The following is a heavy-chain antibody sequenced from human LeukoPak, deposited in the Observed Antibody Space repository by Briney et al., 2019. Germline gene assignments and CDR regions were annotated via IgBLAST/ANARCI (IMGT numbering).Heavy chain of an antibody. Sequence: GGSLRLSCAASGFTFSSYGMHWVRQAPGKGLEWVAVISYDGSNKYYADSVKGRFTISRDNSKNTLYLQMNSLRAEDRAVFYCAKPSFGALPDFWGQGTLVTVSS. CDR3: AKPSFGALPDF. CDR1: GFTFSSYG. V-gene: IGHV3-30*18. J-gene: IGHJ4*02. CDR2: ISYDGSNK. D-gene: IGHD3-10*01.